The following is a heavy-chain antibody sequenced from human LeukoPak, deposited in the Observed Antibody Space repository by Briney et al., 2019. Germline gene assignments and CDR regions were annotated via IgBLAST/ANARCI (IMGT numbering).Heavy chain of an antibody. D-gene: IGHD1-26*01. CDR3: TRGYSYLGY. CDR1: GFSFTTYW. V-gene: IGHV3-7*05. J-gene: IGHJ4*02. CDR2: VKEDGSEK. Sequence: PGGSLRLSCAVSGFSFTTYWMTWVRQAPGKGLEWVASVKEDGSEKYLVDSVKGRFSISRDNAKNSLFLQLNSLSAEDTAVYYCTRGYSYLGYWGQGTLVTVSS.